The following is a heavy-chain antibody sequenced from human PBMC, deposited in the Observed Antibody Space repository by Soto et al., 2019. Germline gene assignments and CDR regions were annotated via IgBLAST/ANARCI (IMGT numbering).Heavy chain of an antibody. CDR3: ARGIWVATTAAYYFDY. Sequence: QVQLVQSGAEVKKPGASVKVSCKASGYTFTKYAIQWVRQAPGQRLEWMGWINAGNGHTKYSQEFQDRVTITRDTSATTAYMELSSLTSEDTTVYYCARGIWVATTAAYYFDYWGQEPWSPSPQ. V-gene: IGHV1-3*01. D-gene: IGHD5-12*01. CDR2: INAGNGHT. J-gene: IGHJ4*01. CDR1: GYTFTKYA.